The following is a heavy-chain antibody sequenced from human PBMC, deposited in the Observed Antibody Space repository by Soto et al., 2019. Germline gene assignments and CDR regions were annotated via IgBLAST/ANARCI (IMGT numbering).Heavy chain of an antibody. D-gene: IGHD5-18*01. CDR3: ARGYSYGYYYYGMDV. CDR2: IYYSGST. J-gene: IGHJ6*02. CDR1: GGSISSYY. Sequence: SQILSLPCTVFGGSISSYYWSWIRQPPGKGLEWIGYIYYSGSTNYNPSLKSRVTISVDTSKNQFSLKLSSVTAADTAVYYCARGYSYGYYYYGMDVWGQGTTVTVSS. V-gene: IGHV4-59*01.